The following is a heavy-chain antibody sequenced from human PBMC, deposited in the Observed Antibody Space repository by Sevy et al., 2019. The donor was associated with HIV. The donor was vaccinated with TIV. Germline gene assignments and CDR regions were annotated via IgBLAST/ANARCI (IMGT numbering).Heavy chain of an antibody. CDR3: AREDGSRQYFQY. CDR1: GFTFSSYE. Sequence: GGSLRLSCVASGFTFSSYEMNWVRQAPGKGLEWVSHISNSGSIIYYEDSVKGRFTISRDNAKNSLYLQMNSLRAEDTAVYYCAREDGSRQYFQYWGLGTLVTVSS. CDR2: ISNSGSII. D-gene: IGHD6-13*01. V-gene: IGHV3-48*03. J-gene: IGHJ1*01.